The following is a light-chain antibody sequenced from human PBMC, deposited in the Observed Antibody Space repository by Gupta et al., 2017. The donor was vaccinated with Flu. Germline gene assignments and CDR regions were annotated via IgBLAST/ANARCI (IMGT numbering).Light chain of an antibody. Sequence: DIRKNYYVSWYQQNSGKAPVLMMFGENQRPSGISNRFSGANSGNTASLTISGPQAEDEADYYCNSQKNTDDDLEFGGGTKLTVL. CDR1: DIRKNYY. CDR3: NSQKNTDDDLE. V-gene: IGLV2-14*03. J-gene: IGLJ2*01. CDR2: GEN.